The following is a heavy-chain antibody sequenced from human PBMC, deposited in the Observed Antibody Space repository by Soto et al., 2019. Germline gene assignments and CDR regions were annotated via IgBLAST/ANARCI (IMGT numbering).Heavy chain of an antibody. CDR1: GFTFSSYA. Sequence: GGSLRLSCAAPGFTFSSYAMHWVRQAPGKGLEWVAVISYDGSNKYYADSVKGRFTISRDNSKNTLYLQMHSLRAEDTAVYYCAREGGWFREPTAYYYSYGMDVWGQGTTATVSS. V-gene: IGHV3-30-3*01. D-gene: IGHD3-10*01. CDR2: ISYDGSNK. J-gene: IGHJ6*02. CDR3: AREGGWFREPTAYYYSYGMDV.